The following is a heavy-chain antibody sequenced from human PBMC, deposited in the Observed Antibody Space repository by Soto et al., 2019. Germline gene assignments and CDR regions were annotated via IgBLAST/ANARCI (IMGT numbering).Heavy chain of an antibody. D-gene: IGHD6-19*01. V-gene: IGHV4-59*01. J-gene: IGHJ4*02. CDR1: GGSINTNY. CDR2: IHYSGST. Sequence: SETLSLTCTVSGGSINTNYWAWIRQPSEKGLEWIGQIHYSGSTNYNPSLKSRVTISVDTSKNQFSLILTSVTASDTAVYYCARVGRAWYGVFDWGQGTLVTVSS. CDR3: ARVGRAWYGVFD.